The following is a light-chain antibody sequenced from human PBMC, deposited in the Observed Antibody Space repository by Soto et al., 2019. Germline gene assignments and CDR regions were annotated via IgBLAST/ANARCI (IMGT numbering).Light chain of an antibody. J-gene: IGLJ2*01. CDR1: SSDIGTYDY. V-gene: IGLV2-14*01. CDR3: SSYTTTTTPVV. CDR2: EVT. Sequence: QSALTQPASVSGSPGQSITISCTGTSSDIGTYDYVSWYQHHPGKAPKLMIYEVTNRPSGVSDRFSGSKSGKTASLTISGLQAEDKADYYCSSYTTTTTPVVFGGGTKLTVL.